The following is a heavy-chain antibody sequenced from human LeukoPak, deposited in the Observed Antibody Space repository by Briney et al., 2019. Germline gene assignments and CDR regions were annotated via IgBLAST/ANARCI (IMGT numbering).Heavy chain of an antibody. Sequence: PSETLSLTCTVSGGSISSGDYYWSWIRQPPGKGLEWIGYIYYSGSTYYNPSLKSRVTISVDTSKNQFSLKLSSVTAADTAVYYCAGFNYYGSGSYSGAFDIWGQGTMVTVSS. J-gene: IGHJ3*02. CDR3: AGFNYYGSGSYSGAFDI. CDR2: IYYSGST. V-gene: IGHV4-30-4*08. D-gene: IGHD3-10*01. CDR1: GGSISSGDYY.